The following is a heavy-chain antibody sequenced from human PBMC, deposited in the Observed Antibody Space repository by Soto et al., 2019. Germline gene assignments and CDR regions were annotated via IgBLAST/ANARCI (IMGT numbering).Heavy chain of an antibody. Sequence: PGGSLRLSCAASGFTFSSYAMSWVRQAPGKGLEWVSAISGSGGSTYYADSVKGRFTISRDNSKNTLYLQMNSLRAEDTAVYYCAKARAQYYDFWSGYRKPLGYWGQGPLVTVSS. CDR2: ISGSGGST. CDR1: GFTFSSYA. D-gene: IGHD3-3*01. J-gene: IGHJ4*02. V-gene: IGHV3-23*01. CDR3: AKARAQYYDFWSGYRKPLGY.